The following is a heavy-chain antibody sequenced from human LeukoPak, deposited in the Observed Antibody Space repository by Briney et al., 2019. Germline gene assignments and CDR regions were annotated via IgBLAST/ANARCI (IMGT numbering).Heavy chain of an antibody. J-gene: IGHJ4*02. V-gene: IGHV1-24*01. CDR3: ARDPYSSGWYSFDY. D-gene: IGHD6-19*01. Sequence: ASVKVSCKVSGYTLTELSMHWVRQAPGKGLEWMGGFDPEDGETIYAQKFQGRVTITRDTSASTAYMELSSLRSEDTAVYYCARDPYSSGWYSFDYWGQGTLVTVSS. CDR2: FDPEDGET. CDR1: GYTLTELS.